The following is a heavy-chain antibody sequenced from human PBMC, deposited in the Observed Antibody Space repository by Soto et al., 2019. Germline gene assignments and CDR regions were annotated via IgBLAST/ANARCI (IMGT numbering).Heavy chain of an antibody. Sequence: SETLSLTCTVSGGSISSYYWSWIRQPPGKGLEWIGYIYYSGSTNYNPSLKSRVTISVDTSKNQFSLKLSSVTAADTAVYYCARSCFGRGGDCRHDAFDIWGQGTMVTVSS. D-gene: IGHD2-21*01. CDR3: ARSCFGRGGDCRHDAFDI. J-gene: IGHJ3*02. V-gene: IGHV4-59*08. CDR1: GGSISSYY. CDR2: IYYSGST.